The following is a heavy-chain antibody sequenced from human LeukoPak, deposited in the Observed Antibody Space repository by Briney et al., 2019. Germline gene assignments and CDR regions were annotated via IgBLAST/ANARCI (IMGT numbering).Heavy chain of an antibody. D-gene: IGHD5-12*01. CDR2: INHSGST. Sequence: PSETLSLTCTVSGYSISSGYYWGWIRQPPGKGLEWIGEINHSGSTNYNPSLKSRVTISVDTSKNQFSLKLSSVTAADTAVYYCASYDPYYFDYWGQGTLVTVSS. J-gene: IGHJ4*02. CDR3: ASYDPYYFDY. CDR1: GYSISSGYY. V-gene: IGHV4-38-2*02.